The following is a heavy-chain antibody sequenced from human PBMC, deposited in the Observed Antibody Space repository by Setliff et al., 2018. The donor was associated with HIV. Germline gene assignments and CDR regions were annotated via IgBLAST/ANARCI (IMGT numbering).Heavy chain of an antibody. Sequence: SETLSLTCSVSGGSISSGGHCWNWIRQHPGRGLEWIGYISNSGSTYYNPSLKGRLTISVDPSKNHFSLNLTSVTAADTAVYYCARVPSGLWFGKWGNWGQGTLVTVSS. CDR2: ISNSGST. D-gene: IGHD3-10*01. V-gene: IGHV4-31*03. CDR1: GGSISSGGHC. J-gene: IGHJ4*02. CDR3: ARVPSGLWFGKWGN.